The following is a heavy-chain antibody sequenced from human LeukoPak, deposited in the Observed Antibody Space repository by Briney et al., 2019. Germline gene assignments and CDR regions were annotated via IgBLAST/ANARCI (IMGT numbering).Heavy chain of an antibody. Sequence: PGGSLRLSCAASGFTFSSSWMSWVRQAPGKGLEWVANIIQDGSAQYYVDSVKGRFTIFRDNADNSLYLQMNSLRAEDTAVYYCAIDLFSCSSTSCYVYWGRGTLVTVSS. CDR1: GFTFSSSW. D-gene: IGHD2-2*01. CDR3: AIDLFSCSSTSCYVY. V-gene: IGHV3-7*01. J-gene: IGHJ4*02. CDR2: IIQDGSAQ.